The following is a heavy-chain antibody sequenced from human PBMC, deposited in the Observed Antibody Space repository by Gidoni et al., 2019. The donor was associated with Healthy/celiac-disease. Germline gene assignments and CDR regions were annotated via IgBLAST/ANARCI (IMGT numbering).Heavy chain of an antibody. CDR2: SSGSGGST. CDR1: GFTFSSYA. D-gene: IGHD6-6*01. Sequence: EVQLLESGGGLVQPGGSLRLSCAASGFTFSSYAMSWVRQAPGKGLEWVSASSGSGGSTYYADSVKGRFTISRDNSKNTLYLQMNSLRAEDTAVYYCAKRGFEQLAPFDYWGQGTLVTVSS. J-gene: IGHJ4*02. CDR3: AKRGFEQLAPFDY. V-gene: IGHV3-23*01.